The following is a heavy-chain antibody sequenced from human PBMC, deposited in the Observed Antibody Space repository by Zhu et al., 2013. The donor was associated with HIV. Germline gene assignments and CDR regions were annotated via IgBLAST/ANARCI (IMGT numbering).Heavy chain of an antibody. CDR3: ARGRLGTHDY. CDR2: ITPIHGTS. V-gene: IGHV1-69*11. CDR1: GGTFNIYS. Sequence: QVQLVQSGAEVKRPGSSVKVSCRVSGGTFNIYSVTWVRQAPGQGLEWMGMITPIHGTSNHAQRFQDRVTFTADESTNTAYMELSSLRSEDTAIYFCARGRLGTHDYWGQGTQVTVSP. J-gene: IGHJ4*02. D-gene: IGHD7-27*01.